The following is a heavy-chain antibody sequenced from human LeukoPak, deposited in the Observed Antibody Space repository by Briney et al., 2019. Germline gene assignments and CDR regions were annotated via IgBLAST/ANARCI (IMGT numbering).Heavy chain of an antibody. V-gene: IGHV3-53*01. CDR2: IYSGGST. D-gene: IGHD3-9*01. J-gene: IGHJ4*02. CDR3: ARGSDILTGYWYYFDY. CDR1: GFTLSSYT. Sequence: PGGSLRLSCAASGFTLSSYTMNWVRQAPGKGLEWVSVIYSGGSTYYADSVKGRFTISRDNSKNTLYLQMNSLRAEDTAVYYCARGSDILTGYWYYFDYWGQGTLVTVSS.